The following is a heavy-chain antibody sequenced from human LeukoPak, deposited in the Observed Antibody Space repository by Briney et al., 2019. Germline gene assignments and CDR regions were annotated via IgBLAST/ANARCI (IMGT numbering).Heavy chain of an antibody. Sequence: GGSLRLSCVVSGFTFSTCAMTWVRQAPGKGLEWVSTIIPSGGSTYYTDSVKGRFTISRDNSKNMLYLQMSSLRVEDTAVYYCAKDIAAAKPYYFDYWGQGSLVSASS. D-gene: IGHD6-13*01. CDR1: GFTFSTCA. V-gene: IGHV3-23*01. CDR2: IIPSGGST. CDR3: AKDIAAAKPYYFDY. J-gene: IGHJ4*02.